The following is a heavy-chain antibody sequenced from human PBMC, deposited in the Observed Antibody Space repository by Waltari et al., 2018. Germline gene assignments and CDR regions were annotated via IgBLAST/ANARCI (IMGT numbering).Heavy chain of an antibody. CDR3: AREYYTHFDY. V-gene: IGHV3-48*01. J-gene: IGHJ4*02. Sequence: EVHLVQSGGGVVQPGGSLSLSCAASGFNFSSYSMDWFRQAPGKGLEWVSYISSSSSTVYYADSVKGRFTISRDNAKNSLYLQMNSLRAEDTAVYYCAREYYTHFDYWGQGTLVTVSS. CDR1: GFNFSSYS. CDR2: ISSSSSTV. D-gene: IGHD3-10*01.